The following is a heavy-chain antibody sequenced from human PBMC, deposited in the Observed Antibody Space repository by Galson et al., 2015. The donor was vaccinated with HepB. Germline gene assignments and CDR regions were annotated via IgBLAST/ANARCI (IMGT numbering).Heavy chain of an antibody. CDR2: INHIGTT. CDR3: ARGVEDATSAEYFQH. V-gene: IGHV4-34*01. Sequence: TLSLTCVFYGGSFSGYYWSWIRQPPGKGLEWIGEINHIGTTNYNASLKSRVTILVDTPNKQFSLNLRSVTAADTAVYYCARGVEDATSAEYFQHWGQGTLVTVSS. CDR1: GGSFSGYY. D-gene: IGHD2-15*01. J-gene: IGHJ1*01.